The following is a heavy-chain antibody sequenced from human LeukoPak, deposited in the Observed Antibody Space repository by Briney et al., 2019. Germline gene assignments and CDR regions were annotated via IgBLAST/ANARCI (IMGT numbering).Heavy chain of an antibody. D-gene: IGHD3-10*01. Sequence: GGSLRLSCAASGFTVSSNYMSWVRQVPGKGLEWVSVIYSGGSTYYAETVKGRFTISRDNSKNTLYLEMNSLRAEDTAVYYCARDLVGYGSGSFDYWGQGTLVTVSS. CDR3: ARDLVGYGSGSFDY. J-gene: IGHJ4*02. V-gene: IGHV3-53*01. CDR1: GFTVSSNY. CDR2: IYSGGST.